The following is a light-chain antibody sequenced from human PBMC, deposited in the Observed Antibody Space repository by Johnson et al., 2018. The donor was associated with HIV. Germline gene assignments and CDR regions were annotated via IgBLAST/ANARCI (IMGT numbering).Light chain of an antibody. CDR1: SSNFGNNY. CDR3: GTWDSSLSAHYV. Sequence: QSVLTQPPSVSAAPGQKVTISCSTNSSNFGNNYVSWYQQLPGTAPKLLIYKNDKRPSGIPDRFSGSKSGTSATLDITGLQTGDEADYYCGTWDSSLSAHYVFGTGTKVTVL. CDR2: KND. J-gene: IGLJ1*01. V-gene: IGLV1-51*02.